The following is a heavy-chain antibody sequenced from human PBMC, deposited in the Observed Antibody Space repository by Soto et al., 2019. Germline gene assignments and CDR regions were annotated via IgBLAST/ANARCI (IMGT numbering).Heavy chain of an antibody. Sequence: QVQLQESGPGLVKPSETLSLTCTVSGGSVSSASYYWSWIRQPPGKGLEWIGYIHYIESTNYNPSLRSRVIMSVDTPKNEFSVRLTAVTAADADVYYCARGVVGGDGPYYYYGLDVWGQGTTVTVSS. V-gene: IGHV4-61*01. J-gene: IGHJ6*02. CDR3: ARGVVGGDGPYYYYGLDV. CDR2: IHYIEST. D-gene: IGHD3-16*01. CDR1: GGSVSSASYY.